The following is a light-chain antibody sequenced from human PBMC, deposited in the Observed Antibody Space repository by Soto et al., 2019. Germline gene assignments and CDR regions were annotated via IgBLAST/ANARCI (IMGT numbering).Light chain of an antibody. CDR3: AAWDDSLNAVV. CDR2: HNN. Sequence: QSVLTQPPSASGSPGQRVTISCSGRNSNVGSNTVDWYQQLPGTAPKLLIYHNNQRPSGVPDRLSGSKSGTSASLAISGLQSEDEADYYCAAWDDSLNAVVFGGGTKLTVL. CDR1: NSNVGSNT. V-gene: IGLV1-44*01. J-gene: IGLJ2*01.